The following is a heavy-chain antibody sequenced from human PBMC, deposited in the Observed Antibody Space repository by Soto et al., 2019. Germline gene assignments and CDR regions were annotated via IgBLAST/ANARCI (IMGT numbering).Heavy chain of an antibody. V-gene: IGHV3-73*02. CDR3: TRTYDGSDSFSPYFDY. J-gene: IGHJ4*02. D-gene: IGHD3-22*01. CDR1: GFIFSGSA. Sequence: EVQLVESGGGLVQPGGSLKLSCAASGFIFSGSAIHWVRQASGKGLEWVGRIGRSTNNYATADVASVKVRFTISREDSKNTAYLQMNSLKTEDTALYYCTRTYDGSDSFSPYFDYWGQGTLVTVSS. CDR2: IGRSTNNYAT.